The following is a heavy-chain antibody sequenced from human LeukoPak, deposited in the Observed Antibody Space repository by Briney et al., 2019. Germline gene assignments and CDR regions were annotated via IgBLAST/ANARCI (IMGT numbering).Heavy chain of an antibody. Sequence: GGSLRLSCAASGFTFSSYAMHWVRQAPGKGLEWVAVISYDGSNKYYADSVKGRFTISRDNSRNTLYLQMNSLRAEDTAVYYCARDQRLDPYYYYGMDVWGQGTTVTVSS. CDR1: GFTFSSYA. CDR2: ISYDGSNK. D-gene: IGHD3-9*01. J-gene: IGHJ6*02. V-gene: IGHV3-30*04. CDR3: ARDQRLDPYYYYGMDV.